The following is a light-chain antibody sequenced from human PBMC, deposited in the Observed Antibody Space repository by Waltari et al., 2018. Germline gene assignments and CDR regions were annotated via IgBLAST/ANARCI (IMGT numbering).Light chain of an antibody. CDR3: QQRRHWPSYT. J-gene: IGKJ2*01. Sequence: IVLTQSPATLSLSPGERATLSCRASQSVSIYLAWYQQKPGRSPRLLIYDTSNRAAGVPARFTGSGSGTDFTLTISSLEPDDFAVYYCQQRRHWPSYTFGQGTRLEIK. V-gene: IGKV3-11*01. CDR2: DTS. CDR1: QSVSIY.